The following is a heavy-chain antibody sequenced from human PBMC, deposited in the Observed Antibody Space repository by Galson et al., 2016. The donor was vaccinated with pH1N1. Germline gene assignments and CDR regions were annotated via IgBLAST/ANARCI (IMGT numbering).Heavy chain of an antibody. CDR3: VREDMVVGEGWHLGMDA. Sequence: SATLSLTCSVSGVFISSHYSSSVRQSAGKGLEWLGRLYRSGSTKYNPSLKSRVTMSGNTSKNQISLKLTSVTAAEPAVYYCVREDMVVGEGWHLGMDAWGQGTTVTVSS. CDR2: LYRSGST. CDR1: GVFISSHY. D-gene: IGHD2-15*01. J-gene: IGHJ6*02. V-gene: IGHV4-4*07.